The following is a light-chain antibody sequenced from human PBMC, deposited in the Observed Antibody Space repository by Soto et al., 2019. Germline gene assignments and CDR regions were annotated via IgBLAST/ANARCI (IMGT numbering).Light chain of an antibody. CDR2: AAS. J-gene: IGKJ4*01. Sequence: DLQMTQSPSSVSASVGDRVSITCRASQGISRWLAWYQQKPGKAPKLLIYAASTLHSGVPSRFSGSGSGTDFTLTISSLQPEDFATYYCQQASSFPLTFGGGTKVEIK. CDR1: QGISRW. V-gene: IGKV1-12*01. CDR3: QQASSFPLT.